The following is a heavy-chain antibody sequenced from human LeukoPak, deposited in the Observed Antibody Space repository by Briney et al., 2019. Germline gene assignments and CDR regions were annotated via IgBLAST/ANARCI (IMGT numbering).Heavy chain of an antibody. V-gene: IGHV1-2*02. CDR1: GDTFTDYY. CDR3: ARGCQYQLLIFLYFYMDV. CDR2: VYPNSGGT. D-gene: IGHD2-2*01. Sequence: ASVKVSCKASGDTFTDYYIHWVRQAPGQGLEWMGWVYPNSGGTNHAQEFQGKVTKTRDTSISTAYMELSRLRSDNTAVYYCARGCQYQLLIFLYFYMDVRGKGTTVTISS. J-gene: IGHJ6*03.